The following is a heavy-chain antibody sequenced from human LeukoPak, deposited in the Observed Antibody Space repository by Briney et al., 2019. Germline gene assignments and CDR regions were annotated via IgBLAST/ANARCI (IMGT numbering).Heavy chain of an antibody. Sequence: GGSLRLSCAASGFIFSRYEMNWVRQAPGKGLEWVSYISSSGSTIYCADSVKGRFTISRDNAKNSLYLQMNSLRAEVTAVYYCARDGGSGSLRYWGQGTLVTVSS. D-gene: IGHD6-13*01. CDR3: ARDGGSGSLRY. V-gene: IGHV3-48*03. CDR2: ISSSGSTI. J-gene: IGHJ4*02. CDR1: GFIFSRYE.